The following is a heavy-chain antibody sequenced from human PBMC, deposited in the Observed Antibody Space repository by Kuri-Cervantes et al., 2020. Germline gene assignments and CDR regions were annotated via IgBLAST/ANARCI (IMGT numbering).Heavy chain of an antibody. Sequence: GSLRLSCAASGFTFSSYAMSWVRQPPGKGLEWIGEINHSGSTNYNPSLKSRVTISVDTSKNQFSLKLSSVTAADTAVYYCARNTDSSGYYGLSYWGQGTLVTVSS. D-gene: IGHD3-22*01. CDR3: ARNTDSSGYYGLSY. J-gene: IGHJ4*02. V-gene: IGHV4-34*01. CDR2: INHSGST. CDR1: GFTFSSYA.